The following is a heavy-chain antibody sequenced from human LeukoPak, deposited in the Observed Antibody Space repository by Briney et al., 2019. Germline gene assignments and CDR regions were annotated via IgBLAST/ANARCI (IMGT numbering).Heavy chain of an antibody. D-gene: IGHD3-10*01. Sequence: GGSLRLSCAASGFTFSSYWMHWVRQAPGKGLVWVSRINSDGSSTSYADSVKGRFTISRDNAKNTLYLQMSSLRAEDTAVYYCARGGGGYYGSGSYSSDAFDIWGQGTMVTVSS. V-gene: IGHV3-74*01. CDR2: INSDGSST. J-gene: IGHJ3*02. CDR1: GFTFSSYW. CDR3: ARGGGGYYGSGSYSSDAFDI.